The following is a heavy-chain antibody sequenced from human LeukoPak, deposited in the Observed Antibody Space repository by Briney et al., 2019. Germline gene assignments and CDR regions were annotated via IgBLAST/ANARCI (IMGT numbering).Heavy chain of an antibody. CDR1: GGSISSYY. CDR2: IYYSGSI. V-gene: IGHV4-59*01. CDR3: ARHYGP. D-gene: IGHD3-16*01. J-gene: IGHJ5*02. Sequence: SETLSLTCTVSGGSISSYYWSWIRQPPGKGLEWIGDIYYSGSIKYNPSLKSRVTMSVDTSKNQFSLKLSSVTAADTAIYYCARHYGPWGQGTLVTVSS.